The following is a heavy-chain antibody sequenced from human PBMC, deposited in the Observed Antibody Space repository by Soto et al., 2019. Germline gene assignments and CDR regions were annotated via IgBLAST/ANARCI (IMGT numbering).Heavy chain of an antibody. CDR2: IYHSGST. V-gene: IGHV4-30-2*01. CDR1: GGSISSGGYS. J-gene: IGHJ6*02. Sequence: SETLSLTCAVSGGSISSGGYSWSWIRQPPGKGLEWIGYIYHSGSTYYNPSLKSRVTISVDRSKNQFSLKLSSVTAADTAVYYCARGGAEYHGMDVWGQGTTVTVSS. D-gene: IGHD3-16*01. CDR3: ARGGAEYHGMDV.